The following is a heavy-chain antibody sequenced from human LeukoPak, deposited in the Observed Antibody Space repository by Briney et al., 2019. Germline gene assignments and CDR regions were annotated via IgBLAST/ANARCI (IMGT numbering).Heavy chain of an antibody. Sequence: GGSLRLSCAASGFTFSSSDMHWVRQATGKGLEWVSAIGTVGDTYYAASVKGRFTISRENAKNSLYLQMNSLRAEDTAVYYCARDLGWGELPGWFDPWGQGTLVTVSS. D-gene: IGHD1-26*01. CDR3: ARDLGWGELPGWFDP. V-gene: IGHV3-13*01. CDR1: GFTFSSSD. CDR2: IGTVGDT. J-gene: IGHJ5*02.